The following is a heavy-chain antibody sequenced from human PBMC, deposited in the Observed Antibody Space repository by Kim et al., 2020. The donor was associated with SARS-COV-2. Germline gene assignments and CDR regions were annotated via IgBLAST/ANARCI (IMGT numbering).Heavy chain of an antibody. D-gene: IGHD3-10*01. CDR2: INPSGGST. CDR1: GYTFTSYY. CDR3: ARAPKTMVRGVRGSRNWFDP. Sequence: ASVKVSCKASGYTFTSYYMHWVRQAPGQGLEWMGIINPSGGSTSYAQKFQGRVTMTRDTSTSTVYMELSSLRSEDTAVYYCARAPKTMVRGVRGSRNWFDPWGQGALVTVSS. J-gene: IGHJ5*02. V-gene: IGHV1-46*01.